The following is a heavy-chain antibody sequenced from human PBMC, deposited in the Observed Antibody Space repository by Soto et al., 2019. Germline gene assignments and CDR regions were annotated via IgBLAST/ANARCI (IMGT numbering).Heavy chain of an antibody. D-gene: IGHD3-3*01. Sequence: PGGSLRLSCAASGFTFSDYYMSWVRQAPGNGLEWAAIISYDGSNKYYADSAKGRFTISRDNSKNTLYLQMNSPRTEDTAVYYCARGGTDYYDFWSAFRFWGQGTLVTVSS. CDR1: GFTFSDYY. CDR2: ISYDGSNK. V-gene: IGHV3-30-3*01. CDR3: ARGGTDYYDFWSAFRF. J-gene: IGHJ4*02.